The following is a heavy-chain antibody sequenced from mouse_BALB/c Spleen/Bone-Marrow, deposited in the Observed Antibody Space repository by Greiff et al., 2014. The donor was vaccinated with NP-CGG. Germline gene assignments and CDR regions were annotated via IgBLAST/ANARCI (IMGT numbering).Heavy chain of an antibody. CDR3: TRSDGYYVPHWYFDV. V-gene: IGHV1S81*02. CDR1: GYTFTSYY. J-gene: IGHJ1*01. D-gene: IGHD2-3*01. Sequence: QVQLQQSGAELVKPGASVKLSCKASGYTFTSYYMYWVKQRPGQGLEWIGEINPSNGGTNFNEKFKSKATLTVDKSSSTAYMQLSSLTSEDSAVYYCTRSDGYYVPHWYFDVWGVGTTVTASS. CDR2: INPSNGGT.